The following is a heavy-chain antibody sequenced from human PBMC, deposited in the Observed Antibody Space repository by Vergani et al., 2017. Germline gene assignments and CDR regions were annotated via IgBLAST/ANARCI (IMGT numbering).Heavy chain of an antibody. CDR1: GYTFTSYG. V-gene: IGHV1-18*01. CDR3: ARDRDQGYYCSGSYYNDDACEI. J-gene: IGHJ3*02. CDR2: ISAYNGNT. D-gene: IGHD3-10*01. Sequence: QVQLVQSGAEVKKPGASVKVSCKASGYTFTSYGISWVRQAPGQGLEWMGWISAYNGNTNDAQKLQGRVTMTTDTSTSKSYMELRSLRSDDTAVYYCARDRDQGYYCSGSYYNDDACEIWGQGTMVTVSS.